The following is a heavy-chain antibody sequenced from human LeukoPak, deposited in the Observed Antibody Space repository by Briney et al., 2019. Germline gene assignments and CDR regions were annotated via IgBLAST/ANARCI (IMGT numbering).Heavy chain of an antibody. CDR1: GYSISSGYY. J-gene: IGHJ5*02. D-gene: IGHD3-10*01. CDR2: IYHSGST. Sequence: KPSETLSLTCAVSGYSISSGYYWGWIRQPPGKGLEWIGSIYHSGSTYYNPSLKSRVTISVDTAMDQISLKLNSVTAADTAVYYCARGHLGLSPWGQGTLVTVSS. CDR3: ARGHLGLSP. V-gene: IGHV4-38-2*01.